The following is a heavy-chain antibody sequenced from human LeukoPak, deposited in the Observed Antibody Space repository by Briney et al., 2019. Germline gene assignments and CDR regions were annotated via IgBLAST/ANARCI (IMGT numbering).Heavy chain of an antibody. CDR2: IYSSGST. V-gene: IGHV4-39*01. D-gene: IGHD1-26*01. J-gene: IGHJ4*02. Sequence: SETLSLTCTVSGGSISSGSYCWSWIRQPAGKGLEWIGSIYSSGSTYYNASLQSRVTISIETSKNQISLRLNSVTAADTAIYYCAKSGGYGLIDYWGQGTLVTVSS. CDR3: AKSGGYGLIDY. CDR1: GGSISSGSYC.